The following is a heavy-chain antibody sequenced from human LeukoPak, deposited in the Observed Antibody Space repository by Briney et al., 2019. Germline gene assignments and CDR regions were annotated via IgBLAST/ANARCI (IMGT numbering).Heavy chain of an antibody. J-gene: IGHJ4*02. CDR1: GFTFSDYY. CDR2: ISSSGSTI. CDR3: ARDRYFGGIVVVVGY. Sequence: GSLRLSCAASGFTFSDYYMSWIRQAPGKGLEWVSYISSSGSTIYYADSVKGRFTISRDNAKNSLYLQMNSLRAEDTAVYYCARDRYFGGIVVVVGYWGQGTPVTVSS. V-gene: IGHV3-11*04. D-gene: IGHD2-15*01.